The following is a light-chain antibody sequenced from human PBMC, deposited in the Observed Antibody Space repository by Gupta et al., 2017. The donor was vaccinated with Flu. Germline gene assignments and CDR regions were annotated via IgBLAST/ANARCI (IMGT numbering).Light chain of an antibody. CDR2: EVS. V-gene: IGLV2-18*01. J-gene: IGLJ1*01. Sequence: SALTQPPSVSGSAGQSVTISCTGTSSDVGSYNRVSWYQQPPGTAPRLMVYEVSNRPSGVPDRFSGSKSGNTASLTISGLQAEDEADYYCCLYIGSNTYVFGTGTKVTVV. CDR1: SSDVGSYNR. CDR3: CLYIGSNTYV.